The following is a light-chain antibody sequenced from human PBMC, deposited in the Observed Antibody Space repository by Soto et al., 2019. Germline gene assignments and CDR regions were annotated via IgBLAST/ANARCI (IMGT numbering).Light chain of an antibody. Sequence: SYELTQPPSVSVSPGQTASITCSGDKLGDKYACWYQQKPGQSPVLVIYQDSKRPSGNTGGFSGSNSGNTATLSISGTQAMDEAVYYCQAWDSSTVVFCGGTKLTVL. CDR2: QDS. CDR3: QAWDSSTVV. CDR1: KLGDKY. J-gene: IGLJ2*01. V-gene: IGLV3-1*01.